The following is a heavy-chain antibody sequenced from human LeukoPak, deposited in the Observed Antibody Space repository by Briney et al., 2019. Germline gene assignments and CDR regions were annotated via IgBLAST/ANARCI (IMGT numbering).Heavy chain of an antibody. CDR1: GGSISSSSYY. CDR2: IYYSGST. Sequence: SETLSLTCTVSGGSISSSSYYWGWIRQPPGKGLEWIGYIYYSGSTNYNPSLKSRVTISVDTSKNQFSLKLSSVSAADTAVYYCARGTYGVPYYFDYWGQGTLVTVSS. D-gene: IGHD4-17*01. V-gene: IGHV4-61*05. CDR3: ARGTYGVPYYFDY. J-gene: IGHJ4*02.